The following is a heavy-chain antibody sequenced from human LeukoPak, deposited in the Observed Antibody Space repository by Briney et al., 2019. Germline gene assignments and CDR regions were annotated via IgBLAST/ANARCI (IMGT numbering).Heavy chain of an antibody. CDR1: GVSLSSSCYY. J-gene: IGHJ4*02. CDR2: IYYSGST. V-gene: IGHV4-39*01. Sequence: SETLSLTYPFSGVSLSSSCYYWGWIRQPPGKGLEWIGSIYYSGSTYYNPSLKSRVTISVDTSKTQFSLKLSSVTAADTAVYYCARHRNNKLVKIAYWGQRTLVTVST. CDR3: ARHRNNKLVKIAY. D-gene: IGHD6-13*01.